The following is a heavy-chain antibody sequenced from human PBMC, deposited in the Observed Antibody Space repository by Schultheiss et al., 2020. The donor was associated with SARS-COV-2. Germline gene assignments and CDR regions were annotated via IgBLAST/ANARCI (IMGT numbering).Heavy chain of an antibody. D-gene: IGHD3-22*01. Sequence: GGSLRLSCAASGFTFSSYSMNWVRQAPGKGLEWVANIKQDGSEKYYVDSVKGRFTISRDNAKNSLYLQMNSLRAEDTAVYYCARDPRYYYDSSGYYHDYWGQGTLVTVSS. CDR3: ARDPRYYYDSSGYYHDY. CDR2: IKQDGSEK. J-gene: IGHJ4*02. V-gene: IGHV3-7*03. CDR1: GFTFSSYS.